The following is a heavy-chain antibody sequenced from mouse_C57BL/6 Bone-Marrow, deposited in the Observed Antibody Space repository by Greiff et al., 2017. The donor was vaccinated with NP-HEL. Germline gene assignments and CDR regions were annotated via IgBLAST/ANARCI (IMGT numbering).Heavy chain of an antibody. V-gene: IGHV1-69*01. Sequence: QVQLQQPGAELVMPGASVKLSCKASGYTFTSYWMHWVKQRPGQGLEWIGEIDPSDSYTNYNQKFKGKSTLTVDKSSSTAYMQLSSLTSEDSAVYYCARWGVGYYVGFAYWGQGTLVTVSA. CDR2: IDPSDSYT. CDR1: GYTFTSYW. CDR3: ARWGVGYYVGFAY. D-gene: IGHD2-3*01. J-gene: IGHJ3*01.